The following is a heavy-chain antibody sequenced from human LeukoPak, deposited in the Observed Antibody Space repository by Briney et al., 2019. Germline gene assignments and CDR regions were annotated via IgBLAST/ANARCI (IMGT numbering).Heavy chain of an antibody. CDR2: IVVGSGNT. CDR3: AAGFYDSSGYYLRGDAFDI. CDR1: GFTFTSSA. D-gene: IGHD3-22*01. J-gene: IGHJ3*02. V-gene: IGHV1-58*01. Sequence: SVKVSCTASGFTFTSSAVQWVRQARGQRLEWIGWIVVGSGNTNYAQKFQERVTITRDMSTSTAYMELSSLRSEDTAVYYCAAGFYDSSGYYLRGDAFDIWGQGTMVTVSS.